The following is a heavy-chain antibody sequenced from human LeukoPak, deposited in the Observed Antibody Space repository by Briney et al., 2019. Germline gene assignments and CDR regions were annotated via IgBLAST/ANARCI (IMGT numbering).Heavy chain of an antibody. D-gene: IGHD4-17*01. CDR1: GGSLSSSSYY. J-gene: IGHJ4*02. CDR3: ATFDYDDYGFDY. CDR2: IFYTGNT. Sequence: SETLSLTCTVSGGSLSSSSYYWGWIRQPPGKGLEWIGSIFYTGNTKYNPSLKGRVTISVDTSKNQLSLKLSSVTAADTAVYYCATFDYDDYGFDYWGQGTLVTVSS. V-gene: IGHV4-39*01.